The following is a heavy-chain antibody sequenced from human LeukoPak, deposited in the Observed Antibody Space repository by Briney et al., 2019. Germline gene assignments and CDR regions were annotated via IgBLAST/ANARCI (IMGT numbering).Heavy chain of an antibody. CDR1: GFTFSSYG. D-gene: IGHD4-17*01. J-gene: IGHJ4*02. Sequence: GRSLRLSCAASGFTFSSYGMHWVRQATGKGLEWVSAIGPTGDTYYLGSVKGRFTISRENAKHSLYLQMNNLRAEDTALYYCARAKPGGSGSDYGDRNIDYWGQGTLVTVSS. V-gene: IGHV3-13*01. CDR2: IGPTGDT. CDR3: ARAKPGGSGSDYGDRNIDY.